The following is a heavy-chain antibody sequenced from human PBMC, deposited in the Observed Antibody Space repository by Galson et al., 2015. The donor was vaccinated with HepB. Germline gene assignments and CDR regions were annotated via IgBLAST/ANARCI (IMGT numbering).Heavy chain of an antibody. V-gene: IGHV3-74*01. CDR1: GFTFSSYW. CDR2: INSAGSST. Sequence: SLRLSCAASGFTFSSYWVHWVRQAPGKGLVWVSRINSAGSSTSYADSVKGRFTISRDNAKNTLYLQMNSLRAEDTAVYYCARDRRYYDFWSGYQWGSYYYYGMDVWGQGTTVTVSS. D-gene: IGHD3-3*01. J-gene: IGHJ6*02. CDR3: ARDRRYYDFWSGYQWGSYYYYGMDV.